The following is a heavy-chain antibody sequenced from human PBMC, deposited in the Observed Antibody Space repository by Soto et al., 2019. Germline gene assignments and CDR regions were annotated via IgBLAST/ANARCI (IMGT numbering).Heavy chain of an antibody. D-gene: IGHD3-10*01. Sequence: PSETLSLTCAVYGGSFSGYYWSWIRQPPGKGLEWIGEINHSGSTNYNPSLKSRVTISVDTSKNQFSLKLSSVTAADTAVYYCARRRGKAYYCYGMDVCGQGTTVPGSA. CDR3: ARRRGKAYYCYGMDV. CDR2: INHSGST. CDR1: GGSFSGYY. V-gene: IGHV4-34*01. J-gene: IGHJ6*01.